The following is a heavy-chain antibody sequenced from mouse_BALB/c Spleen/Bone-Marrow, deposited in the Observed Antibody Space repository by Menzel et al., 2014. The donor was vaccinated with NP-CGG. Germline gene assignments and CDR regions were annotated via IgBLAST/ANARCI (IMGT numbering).Heavy chain of an antibody. J-gene: IGHJ3*01. D-gene: IGHD2-4*01. CDR3: ARHAYYDQTEVSFVY. CDR2: ISGGGSYT. V-gene: IGHV5-9-2*01. Sequence: EVKLVESGGGLVKSGGSLKLSCAASGFTFNSHGMSWVRQTPEKRLEWVATISGGGSYTFYLDSVKGRFTISRDNAKNNLYLQLSSLRSEDTALYYCARHAYYDQTEVSFVYWGQGTLVTVSA. CDR1: GFTFNSHG.